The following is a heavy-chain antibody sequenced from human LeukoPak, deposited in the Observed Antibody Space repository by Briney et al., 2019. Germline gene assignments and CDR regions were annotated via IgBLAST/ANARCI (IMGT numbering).Heavy chain of an antibody. D-gene: IGHD3-10*01. V-gene: IGHV4-34*01. J-gene: IGHJ5*02. Sequence: SETLSLTCAVYGGSFSGYYWGWIRQPPGKGLEWIGEINHSGSTNYNPSLKSRVTISVDTSKNQFSLKLSSVTAADTAVYYCARTDMVRGVITRFDPWGQGTLVTVSS. CDR1: GGSFSGYY. CDR3: ARTDMVRGVITRFDP. CDR2: INHSGST.